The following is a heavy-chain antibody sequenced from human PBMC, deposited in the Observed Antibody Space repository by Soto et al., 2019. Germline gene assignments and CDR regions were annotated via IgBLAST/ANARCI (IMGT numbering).Heavy chain of an antibody. CDR1: GGTFSSYA. CDR3: ARAGGPLIRAYFDY. J-gene: IGHJ4*02. CDR2: TIPIFGTA. V-gene: IGHV1-69*13. Sequence: ASVKVSCKASGGTFSSYAISWVRQAPGQGLEWMGGTIPIFGTANYAQKFQGRVTITADESASTAYMELSSLRSEDTAVYYCARAGGPLIRAYFDYWGQGTLVTVSS.